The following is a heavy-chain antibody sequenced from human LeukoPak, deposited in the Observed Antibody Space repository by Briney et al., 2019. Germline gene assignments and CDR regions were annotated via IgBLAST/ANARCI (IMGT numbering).Heavy chain of an antibody. J-gene: IGHJ6*02. V-gene: IGHV1-46*01. CDR3: ARGRHYDFWSGYYTGDYYYYGMDV. CDR2: INPSGGST. D-gene: IGHD3-3*01. CDR1: GYTFTSYY. Sequence: GASVKVSCKASGYTFTSYYMHWVRQAPGQGLEWMGIINPSGGSTSYAQKFQGRVTMTRDTSTSTVYMELSSLRSEDTAVYYCARGRHYDFWSGYYTGDYYYYGMDVWGQGTTVTVSS.